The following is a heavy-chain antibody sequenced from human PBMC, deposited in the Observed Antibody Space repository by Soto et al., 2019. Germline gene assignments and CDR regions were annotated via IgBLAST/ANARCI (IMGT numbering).Heavy chain of an antibody. CDR2: INPDNGNT. D-gene: IGHD2-15*01. V-gene: IGHV1-3*01. J-gene: IGHJ5*02. Sequence: ASVKVSCKASGYTFTRYTMNWVRQAPGQRLEWMGWINPDNGNTKSSQKFQDRVIITRDTSASTAYMDLSSLRSEDTAVYYCARGIATGQPDPWGQGTLVTVSS. CDR1: GYTFTRYT. CDR3: ARGIATGQPDP.